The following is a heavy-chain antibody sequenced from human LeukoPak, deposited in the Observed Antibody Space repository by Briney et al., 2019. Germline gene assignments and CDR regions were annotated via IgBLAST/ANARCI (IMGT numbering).Heavy chain of an antibody. CDR2: INLHGNS. CDR1: GGSFSDYY. CDR3: AREGSDDGDYEGVLDS. D-gene: IGHD4-17*01. J-gene: IGHJ4*02. Sequence: SETLSLTCAVYGGSFSDYYWTWIRQTPGEGLEWIGGINLHGNSNYNPSLKSRITMSVDTSKNHFSLTLRSVTAADTAVYFCAREGSDDGDYEGVLDSWGQGTLVTVSS. V-gene: IGHV4-34*01.